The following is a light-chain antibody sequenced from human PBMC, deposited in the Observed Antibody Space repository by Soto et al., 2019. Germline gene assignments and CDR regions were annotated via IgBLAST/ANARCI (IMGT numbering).Light chain of an antibody. V-gene: IGLV2-11*01. Sequence: QSALTQPRSVSGSPGQSVTISCTGTYSDVGSYNYVSWYQQAPGKAPKIIIYDVTKRPSGVPDRFSGSKSAYTASLTISGLQAEDEADYYCCSYSVTHTHVLFGGGTKVTVL. CDR3: CSYSVTHTHVL. CDR1: YSDVGSYNY. J-gene: IGLJ2*01. CDR2: DVT.